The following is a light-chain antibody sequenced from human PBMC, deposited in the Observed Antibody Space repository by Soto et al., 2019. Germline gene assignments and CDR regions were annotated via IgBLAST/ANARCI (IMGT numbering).Light chain of an antibody. V-gene: IGKV3-15*01. CDR1: QSLSTD. Sequence: EILLTQSPATLSVSPGDGATLSCRAGQSLSTDLAWYQQKPGHPPRLLVYGASTRATGIPARFTGRGSGAEFTLTIGRLQSEDFSVYFCQQYNNWPYTFGQGTRLEIK. CDR3: QQYNNWPYT. J-gene: IGKJ2*01. CDR2: GAS.